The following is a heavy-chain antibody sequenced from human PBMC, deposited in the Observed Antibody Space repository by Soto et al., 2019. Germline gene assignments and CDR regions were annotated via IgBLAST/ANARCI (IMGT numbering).Heavy chain of an antibody. CDR2: IIPILGIA. CDR3: ARAPLGYCSSTSCHHYYYYYMDV. J-gene: IGHJ6*03. Sequence: QVQLVQSGAELKKPGSSVKVSCKASGGTFSSYTISWVRQAPGQGLEWMGRIIPILGIANYAQKFQGRVTITADQSTSTAYMELSSLRSEDTAVYYCARAPLGYCSSTSCHHYYYYYMDVWGKGTTVTVSS. V-gene: IGHV1-69*02. D-gene: IGHD2-2*01. CDR1: GGTFSSYT.